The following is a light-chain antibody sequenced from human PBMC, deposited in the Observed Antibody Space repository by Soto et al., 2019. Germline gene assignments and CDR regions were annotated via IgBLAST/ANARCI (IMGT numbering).Light chain of an antibody. J-gene: IGLJ3*02. V-gene: IGLV1-47*02. CDR3: AAWDDSLSGPV. CDR1: SSNIGSNY. CDR2: SNN. Sequence: QSALTQPPSASGTPGQRVTISCSGSSSNIGSNYVYWYQQLPGTAPKLLIYSNNQWPSGVPDRFSGSKSGTSASLAISGLRSEDEADYYCAAWDDSLSGPVFGGGTKVTVL.